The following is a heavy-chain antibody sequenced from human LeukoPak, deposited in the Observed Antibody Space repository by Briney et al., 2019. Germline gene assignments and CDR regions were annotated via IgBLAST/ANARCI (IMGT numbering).Heavy chain of an antibody. D-gene: IGHD6-6*01. CDR1: AFTFTSYE. V-gene: IGHV3-48*03. J-gene: IGHJ3*02. Sequence: GGSLRLSCAASAFTFTSYELNWVRQAPGKGLEWVSYISSSGNTISYADSVKGRFTISRDNAKNSLYLQVISLRAEDTAVYYCARGPSIAARYDAFDIWGQGTMVTVSS. CDR3: ARGPSIAARYDAFDI. CDR2: ISSSGNTI.